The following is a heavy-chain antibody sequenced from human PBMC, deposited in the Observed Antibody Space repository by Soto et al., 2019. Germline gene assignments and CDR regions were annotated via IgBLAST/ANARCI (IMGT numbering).Heavy chain of an antibody. D-gene: IGHD2-15*01. CDR2: IIPIFGTA. V-gene: IGHV1-69*12. Sequence: QVQLVQSGAEVKKPGSSVKVSCKASGGTFSSYAISWVRQAPGQGLEWMGGIIPIFGTANYAQKFQGRVTLPADESTSTAYMELSSLRSEDTAVDYCASQGGSLYYYYGMDVWGQGTTVTVSS. J-gene: IGHJ6*02. CDR1: GGTFSSYA. CDR3: ASQGGSLYYYYGMDV.